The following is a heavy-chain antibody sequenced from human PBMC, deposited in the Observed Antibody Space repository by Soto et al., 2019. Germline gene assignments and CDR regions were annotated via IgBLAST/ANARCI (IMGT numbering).Heavy chain of an antibody. CDR2: INPNNGDT. D-gene: IGHD5-12*01. CDR3: ARDVDIVSTTIPYYFDY. J-gene: IGHJ4*02. CDR1: GYTFIAYY. Sequence: QVQLVQSGAEVRKPGASVKVSCKASGYTFIAYYMHWVRQAPGQGLEWMGWINPNNGDTNFAQNFQGRLPVTRDTSISTAYMELNRLRSDDTAVYYCARDVDIVSTTIPYYFDYWGQGTLVTVSS. V-gene: IGHV1-2*02.